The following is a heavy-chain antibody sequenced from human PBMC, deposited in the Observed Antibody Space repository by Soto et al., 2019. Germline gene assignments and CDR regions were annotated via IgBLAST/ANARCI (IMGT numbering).Heavy chain of an antibody. CDR3: ERHYYSTAPSDY. V-gene: IGHV5-10-1*01. Sequence: PCEGLKSSCQASGYSFRSDWISWVRQMPGRGLEWLGRIDGGDSYTKYNPSFEGPVKMSLDESISTDYLQWRSLKASDTATYFCERHYYSTAPSDYRAQRTVVTVSS. CDR1: GYSFRSDW. CDR2: IDGGDSYT. J-gene: IGHJ4*02. D-gene: IGHD1-26*01.